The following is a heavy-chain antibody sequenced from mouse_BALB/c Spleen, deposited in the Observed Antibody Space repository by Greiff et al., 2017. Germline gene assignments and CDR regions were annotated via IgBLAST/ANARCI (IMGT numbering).Heavy chain of an antibody. V-gene: IGHV5-6-4*01. J-gene: IGHJ4*01. CDR2: ISSGGSYT. CDR3: TRHYDYDVGSYAMDY. D-gene: IGHD2-4*01. Sequence: DVQLQESGGGLVKPGGSLKLSCAASGFTFSSYTMSWVRQTPEKRLEWVATISSGGSYTYYPDSVKGRFTISRDNAKNTLYLQMSSLKSEDTAMYYCTRHYDYDVGSYAMDYWGQGTSVTVSS. CDR1: GFTFSSYT.